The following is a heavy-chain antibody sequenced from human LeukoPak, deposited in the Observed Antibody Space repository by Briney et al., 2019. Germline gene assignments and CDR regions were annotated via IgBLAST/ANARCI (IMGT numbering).Heavy chain of an antibody. CDR3: ARGQGAVTTH. J-gene: IGHJ4*02. V-gene: IGHV4-34*01. D-gene: IGHD4-17*01. CDR2: INHSGSA. Sequence: SETLSLTCAVSGGSFSAYYWTWIRQPPGKGLEWIGEINHSGSANYNPSLKSRVTISLDTSKNQFSLKLSSVTAADTAVYYCARGQGAVTTHWGQGTLVTVSS. CDR1: GGSFSAYY.